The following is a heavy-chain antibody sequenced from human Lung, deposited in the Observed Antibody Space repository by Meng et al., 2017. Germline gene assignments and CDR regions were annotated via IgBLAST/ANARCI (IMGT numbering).Heavy chain of an antibody. CDR2: INHSGST. Sequence: VLLLSARAGLSTSSATLSRTCVVSGGAFSDYYSSWSRQPTGKGLEWIREINHSGSTNYNPSLESRATISVDTSQNNLSLKLSSVTAAASAVYYCARGPTTMAHDFDYWGQGTLVTVSS. CDR3: ARGPTTMAHDFDY. J-gene: IGHJ4*02. V-gene: IGHV4-34*01. D-gene: IGHD4-11*01. CDR1: GGAFSDYY.